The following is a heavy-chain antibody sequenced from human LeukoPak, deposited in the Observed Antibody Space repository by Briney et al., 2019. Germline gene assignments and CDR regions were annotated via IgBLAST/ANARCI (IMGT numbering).Heavy chain of an antibody. D-gene: IGHD6-6*01. V-gene: IGHV3-21*04. CDR3: ARDSSHYLGSSDY. J-gene: IGHJ4*02. Sequence: PGGSLRLSCAASGCTFSSYSMNWVRQAPGKGLEWVSSISSSSSYIYYADSVKGRFTISRDNTKNTLNLQMNGLRDEDTAIYYCARDSSHYLGSSDYWGQGALVTVSS. CDR2: ISSSSSYI. CDR1: GCTFSSYS.